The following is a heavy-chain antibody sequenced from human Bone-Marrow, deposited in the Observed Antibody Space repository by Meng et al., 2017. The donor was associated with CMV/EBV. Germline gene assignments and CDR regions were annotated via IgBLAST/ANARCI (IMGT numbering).Heavy chain of an antibody. CDR2: ISGHNDNT. J-gene: IGHJ6*02. V-gene: IGHV1-18*01. D-gene: IGHD3-16*01. CDR1: GYTFTNYG. CDR3: ERVNQRWGVGPNYYYYGMDV. Sequence: ASVKVSCKASGYTFTNYGISWVRQAPGQGLEWMGWISGHNDNTKYAQKVQGRVTMTTDTSTSTAYMELRGLRSDDTAMYFYERVNQRWGVGPNYYYYGMDVWGQGTTVTVSS.